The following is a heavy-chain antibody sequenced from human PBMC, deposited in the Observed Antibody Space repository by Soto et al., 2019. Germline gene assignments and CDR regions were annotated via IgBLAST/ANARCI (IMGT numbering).Heavy chain of an antibody. D-gene: IGHD4-4*01. CDR3: ARDRDYSNHPTTDY. CDR1: GFTFSSYA. Sequence: GGSLRLSCAASGFTFSSYAMHWVRQAPGKGLEWVAVISYDGSNKYYADSVKGRFTTSRDNSKNTLYLQMNSLRAEDTAVYYCARDRDYSNHPTTDYWGQGTLVTVSS. V-gene: IGHV3-30-3*01. CDR2: ISYDGSNK. J-gene: IGHJ4*02.